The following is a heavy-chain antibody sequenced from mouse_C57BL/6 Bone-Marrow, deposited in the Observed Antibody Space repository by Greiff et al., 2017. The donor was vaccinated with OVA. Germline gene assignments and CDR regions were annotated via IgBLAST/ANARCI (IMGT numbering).Heavy chain of an antibody. J-gene: IGHJ4*01. CDR1: GFTFSSYG. Sequence: EVQVVESGGDLVKPGGSLKLSCAASGFTFSSYGMSWVRQTPDKRLEWVATISSGGSYTYSPDSVKGRFTISRDNAKNTLYLQMSSLKSEDTAMYYCARRTTVVAFYAMDYWGQGTSVTVSS. CDR3: ARRTTVVAFYAMDY. V-gene: IGHV5-6*01. D-gene: IGHD1-1*01. CDR2: ISSGGSYT.